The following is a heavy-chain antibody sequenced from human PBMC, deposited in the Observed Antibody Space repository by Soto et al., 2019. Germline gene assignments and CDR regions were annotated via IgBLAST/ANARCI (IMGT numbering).Heavy chain of an antibody. V-gene: IGHV1-18*01. CDR1: GYAFTSYG. CDR2: ISAYNGNT. D-gene: IGHD3-10*01. CDR3: AREASITMVRGPYPRCYHYGMDV. J-gene: IGHJ6*02. Sequence: ASVKVSCKASGYAFTSYGISWVRQAPGQGLEWMGWISAYNGNTNYAQKLQGRVTMTTDTSTSTAYMELRSLRSDDTAVYYWAREASITMVRGPYPRCYHYGMDVWRQGTTVTVSS.